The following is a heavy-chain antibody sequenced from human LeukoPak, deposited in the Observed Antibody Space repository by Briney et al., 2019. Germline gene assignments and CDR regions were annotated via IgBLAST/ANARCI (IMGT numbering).Heavy chain of an antibody. V-gene: IGHV3-23*01. J-gene: IGHJ4*02. Sequence: PGGSLRLSCAASGFTFSSYAMSWVRQAPGKGLEWVSAISGSGGSTYYADSVRGRFTISRDNSKNTLYLQMNSLRAEDTAVYYCALPSCGGDCFSGWGQGTLVTASS. D-gene: IGHD2-21*02. CDR1: GFTFSSYA. CDR3: ALPSCGGDCFSG. CDR2: ISGSGGST.